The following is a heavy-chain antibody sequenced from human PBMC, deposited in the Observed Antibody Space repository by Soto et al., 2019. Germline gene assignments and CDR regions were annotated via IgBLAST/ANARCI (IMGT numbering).Heavy chain of an antibody. CDR3: ARGRGYSSSWFRINNWFDP. D-gene: IGHD6-13*01. J-gene: IGHJ5*02. CDR2: INHSGST. Sequence: SETLSLTCAVYGGSFSGYYWSWIRQPPGKGLEWIGEINHSGSTNYNPSLESRVTISVDTSKNQFSLKLSSVTAADTAVYYCARGRGYSSSWFRINNWFDPWGQGTLVTVSS. V-gene: IGHV4-34*01. CDR1: GGSFSGYY.